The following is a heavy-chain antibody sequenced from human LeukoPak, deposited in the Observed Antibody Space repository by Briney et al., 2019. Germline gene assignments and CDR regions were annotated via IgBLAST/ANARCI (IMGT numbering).Heavy chain of an antibody. CDR2: ISGSGGTT. CDR3: AKARVTTGLYYYMDV. CDR1: GFTFSSYG. V-gene: IGHV3-23*01. J-gene: IGHJ6*03. Sequence: GGPLRLSCAASGFTFSSYGMSWVRQAPGKGLEWVSAISGSGGTTYYADSVKGRFTISRDNSKNTLSLQMNSLRAEDTAVYYCAKARVTTGLYYYMDVWGKGTTVTVSS. D-gene: IGHD4-17*01.